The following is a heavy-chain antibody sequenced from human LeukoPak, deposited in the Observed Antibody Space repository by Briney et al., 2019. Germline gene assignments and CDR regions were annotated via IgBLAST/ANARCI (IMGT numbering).Heavy chain of an antibody. CDR2: IYYSGST. Sequence: SETLSLTCTVSGGSISSYYWSWIRQPPGKGLEWIGYIYYSGSTNYNPSLKSRVTISVDTSKNQFSLKLSSVTAADTAVYYCSGSYYRYYFDYWGQGTLVTVSS. V-gene: IGHV4-59*01. J-gene: IGHJ4*02. CDR3: SGSYYRYYFDY. D-gene: IGHD3-10*01. CDR1: GGSISSYY.